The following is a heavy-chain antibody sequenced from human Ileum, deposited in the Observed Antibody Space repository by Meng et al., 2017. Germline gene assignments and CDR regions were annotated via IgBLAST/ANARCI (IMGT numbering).Heavy chain of an antibody. Sequence: GSLRLSCAASGFTFSDFAMGWVRLAPGKGLEWAALITANGGSTYHAESLKGRFTISRDNVKNTLDLQMDSLRAEDTALYYCAKADWIVVPWFDPWGQGILVTVSS. CDR2: ITANGGST. D-gene: IGHD3-22*01. V-gene: IGHV3-23*01. CDR1: GFTFSDFA. CDR3: AKADWIVVPWFDP. J-gene: IGHJ5*02.